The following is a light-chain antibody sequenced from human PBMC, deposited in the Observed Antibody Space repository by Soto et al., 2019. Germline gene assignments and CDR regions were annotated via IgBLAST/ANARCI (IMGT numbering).Light chain of an antibody. CDR2: DAS. V-gene: IGKV1-13*02. Sequence: AIQLTQSPSSLSASVGDRVTITCRAIQGISSALAWYQQKPGKAPKLLIYDASSLESGVPSRFSGSGSGTDFTHIISSLQPEDFATYYCQQFNSYPFTFGPGTKVDIK. CDR3: QQFNSYPFT. J-gene: IGKJ3*01. CDR1: QGISSA.